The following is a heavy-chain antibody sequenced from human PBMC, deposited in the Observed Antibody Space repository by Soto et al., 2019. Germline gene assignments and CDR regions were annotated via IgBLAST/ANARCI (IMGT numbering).Heavy chain of an antibody. J-gene: IGHJ4*02. CDR2: IRGSGDST. CDR3: AKDLRDIVVVSPTAIFY. Sequence: PGGSLRLSCAACGFTFSSYAMRWVRQAPGKGREWVSGIRGSGDSTYYADSVKGRFTISRDNSKNTLYLQMNSLRAEDTAVYYCAKDLRDIVVVSPTAIFYWGQGTPVTVSS. CDR1: GFTFSSYA. V-gene: IGHV3-23*01. D-gene: IGHD5-12*01.